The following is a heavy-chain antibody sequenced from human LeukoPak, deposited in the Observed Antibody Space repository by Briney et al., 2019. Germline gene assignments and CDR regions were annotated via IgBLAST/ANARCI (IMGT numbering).Heavy chain of an antibody. V-gene: IGHV3-33*01. D-gene: IGHD6-13*01. Sequence: GGSLRLSCAESGFTFSSYGMHWVRQAPGKGLEWVAVIWYDGSNKYYADSVKGRFTISRDNSKNTLYLQMNSLRAEDTAVYYCARDQLAAAGTRCYWGQGTLVTVSS. CDR3: ARDQLAAAGTRCY. J-gene: IGHJ4*02. CDR2: IWYDGSNK. CDR1: GFTFSSYG.